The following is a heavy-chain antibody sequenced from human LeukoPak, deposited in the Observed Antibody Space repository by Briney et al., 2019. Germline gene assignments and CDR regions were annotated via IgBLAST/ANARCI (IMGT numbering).Heavy chain of an antibody. CDR2: ISYDGSNK. D-gene: IGHD6-13*01. Sequence: PGGSLRLSCAASGFTFSSYAMHWVRQAPGKGLEWVAVISYDGSNKYYADSVKGRFTISRDNSKNTLYLQMNSLRAEDTAVYYCVAAPLQWGQGTLVTVSS. V-gene: IGHV3-30-3*01. CDR3: VAAPLQ. J-gene: IGHJ4*02. CDR1: GFTFSSYA.